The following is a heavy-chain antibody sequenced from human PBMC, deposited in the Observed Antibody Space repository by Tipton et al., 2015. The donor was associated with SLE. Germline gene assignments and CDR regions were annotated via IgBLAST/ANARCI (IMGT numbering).Heavy chain of an antibody. CDR2: IKQDGSEK. Sequence: SLRLSCAASGFTFSSYWMSWVRQAPGKGLEWVANIKQDGSEKYYVDSVKGRFTISRGNAKNPLYLQMNSLRAEDTAGYYCARDLEGGSDYWGQGTLVTVSS. V-gene: IGHV3-7*03. CDR1: GFTFSSYW. J-gene: IGHJ4*02. D-gene: IGHD3-3*01. CDR3: ARDLEGGSDY.